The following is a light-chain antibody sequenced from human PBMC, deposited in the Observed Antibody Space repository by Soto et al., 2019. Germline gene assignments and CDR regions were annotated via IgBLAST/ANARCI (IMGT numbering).Light chain of an antibody. J-gene: IGKJ5*01. CDR2: GAS. Sequence: EIVLTHSPGTLSLSPCERATLSCSASQSVSSSYLAWYQQKPGQAPRLLIYGASSRATGIPDRFSGSGSGTDFTLTISRVEPEDFALYICQQYDGSPITFGQGTRLEIK. V-gene: IGKV3-20*01. CDR3: QQYDGSPIT. CDR1: QSVSSSY.